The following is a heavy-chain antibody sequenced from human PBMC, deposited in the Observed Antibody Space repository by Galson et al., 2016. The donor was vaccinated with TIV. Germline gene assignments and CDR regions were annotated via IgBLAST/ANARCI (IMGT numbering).Heavy chain of an antibody. CDR1: GYIFTDYY. J-gene: IGHJ3*02. V-gene: IGHV1-2*02. D-gene: IGHD3-10*01. CDR3: AGSYGVNAFEI. CDR2: INLNTGGT. Sequence: SVKVSCKASGYIFTDYYMQWIRQAPGQGLEWMGWINLNTGGTFYAQKFQGGVTMTRDTSISTAYLDLTSLRSDDTAVYFCAGSYGVNAFEIWGQGTMVTVSS.